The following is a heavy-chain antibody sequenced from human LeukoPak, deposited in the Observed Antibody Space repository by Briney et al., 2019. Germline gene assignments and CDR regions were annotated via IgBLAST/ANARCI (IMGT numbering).Heavy chain of an antibody. J-gene: IGHJ4*02. V-gene: IGHV4-39*07. D-gene: IGHD6-19*01. Sequence: PSETLSLTCIVSGGSISSNSHYWGWIRQPPGKGLEWIGSIYSSGTTYYNPSLRSRVTISVDTSKNQFSLKLSSVTAADTAVYYCAVEGTLSYSSGGAFFDYWGQGTLVTVSS. CDR2: IYSSGTT. CDR1: GGSISSNSHY. CDR3: AVEGTLSYSSGGAFFDY.